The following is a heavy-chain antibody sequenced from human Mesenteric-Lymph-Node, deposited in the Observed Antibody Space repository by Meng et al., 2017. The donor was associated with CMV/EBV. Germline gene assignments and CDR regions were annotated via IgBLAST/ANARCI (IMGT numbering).Heavy chain of an antibody. CDR1: GGSFSGYY. D-gene: IGHD2-2*01. CDR2: SNHSGST. J-gene: IGHJ5*02. V-gene: IGHV4-34*01. CDR3: ARGRGVVRWFDP. Sequence: CAVYGGSFSGYYWSWIRQPPGKGLEWIGESNHSGSTNYNPSLKSRVTISVDTSKNQFSLKLSSVTAADTAVYYCARGRGVVRWFDPWGQGTLVTVSS.